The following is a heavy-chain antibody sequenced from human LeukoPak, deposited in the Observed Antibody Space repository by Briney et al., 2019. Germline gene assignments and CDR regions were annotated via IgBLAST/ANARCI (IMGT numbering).Heavy chain of an antibody. CDR1: GFTFSSYS. V-gene: IGHV3-48*01. CDR2: ISSSSSAI. J-gene: IGHJ4*02. D-gene: IGHD2-2*01. CDR3: AKSWCETICYGIYD. Sequence: GGSLRLSCAASGFTFSSYSMNWVRQAPGKGLEWVSYISSSSSAIYYADSVKGRFTISRDNSKNTLYLQMNSLRADDTAVYYCAKSWCETICYGIYDWGQGTLVTVS.